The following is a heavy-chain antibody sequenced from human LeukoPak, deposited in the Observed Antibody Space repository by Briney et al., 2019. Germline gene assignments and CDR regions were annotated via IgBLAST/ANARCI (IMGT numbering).Heavy chain of an antibody. CDR1: GGSISSYY. J-gene: IGHJ5*02. Sequence: PSETLSLTCTVSGGSISSYYWSWIRQPAGKGLEWIGRIYTSGSTNYNPSLKSRVTMSVGTSKNQFSLKLSSVTAADTAVYYCARDGYYGSRSIRPWGQGTLVTVSS. D-gene: IGHD3-10*01. CDR2: IYTSGST. V-gene: IGHV4-4*07. CDR3: ARDGYYGSRSIRP.